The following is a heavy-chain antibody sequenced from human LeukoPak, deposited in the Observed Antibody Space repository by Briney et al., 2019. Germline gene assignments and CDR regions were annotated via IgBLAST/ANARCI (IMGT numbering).Heavy chain of an antibody. CDR2: IYHSGST. CDR1: GGSISSGGYS. V-gene: IGHV4-30-2*01. D-gene: IGHD5-24*01. J-gene: IGHJ4*02. CDR3: AREIDGYNAQCFDY. Sequence: PSETLSLTCAVSGGSISSGGYSWSWIRQPPGKGLEWIGYIYHSGSTYYNPSLKSRVTISVDRSKNQFSLKLSSVTAADTAVYYCAREIDGYNAQCFDYWGQGTLVTVSS.